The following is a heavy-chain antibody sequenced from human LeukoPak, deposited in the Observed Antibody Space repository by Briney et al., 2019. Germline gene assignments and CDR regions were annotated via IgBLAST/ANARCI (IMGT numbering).Heavy chain of an antibody. D-gene: IGHD2-2*02. CDR1: GFTFSGSA. CDR3: TRLQLATDRVDCSSTSCYKDY. J-gene: IGHJ4*02. V-gene: IGHV3-73*01. Sequence: PGGSLRLSCAASGFTFSGSAMHWVRQASGKGLEWVGRIRSKANSYATAYAASVKGRFTISRDDSQNTAYLQMNSLKTEDTAVYYCTRLQLATDRVDCSSTSCYKDYWGQGTLVTVSS. CDR2: IRSKANSYAT.